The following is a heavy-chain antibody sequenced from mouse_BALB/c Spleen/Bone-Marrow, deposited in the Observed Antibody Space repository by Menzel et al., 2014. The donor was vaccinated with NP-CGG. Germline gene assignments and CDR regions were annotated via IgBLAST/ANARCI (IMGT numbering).Heavy chain of an antibody. CDR3: ARNYRYAWFAY. CDR1: GYTFTSYD. CDR2: IFPGDGGT. J-gene: IGHJ3*01. D-gene: IGHD2-14*01. Sequence: QLQQSGAELVKPGASVKLSCKASGYTFTSYDINWVRQRPEQGLEWIGWIFPGDGGTKCNAKFKGKATLTTDKSSSTAYMQLNRLTFEDSAVYFCARNYRYAWFAYWGQGTLVTVSA. V-gene: IGHV1-85*01.